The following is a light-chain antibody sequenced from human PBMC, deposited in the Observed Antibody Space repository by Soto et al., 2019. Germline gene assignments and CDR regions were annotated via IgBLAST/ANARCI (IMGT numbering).Light chain of an antibody. J-gene: IGKJ1*01. V-gene: IGKV3-15*01. Sequence: EIVMTQSPATLSVSPGERATLSCRASQSVNSNLVWYQQKPGQARRLLIYGASTRATGIPARFSGSGSGTEFTLTISSLQSEDFAVYYCQQYNNWLWTFGQGTKVEIQ. CDR3: QQYNNWLWT. CDR1: QSVNSN. CDR2: GAS.